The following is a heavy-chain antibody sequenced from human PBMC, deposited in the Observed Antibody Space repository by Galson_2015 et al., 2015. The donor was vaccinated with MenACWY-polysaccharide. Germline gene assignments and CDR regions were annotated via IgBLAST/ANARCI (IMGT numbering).Heavy chain of an antibody. D-gene: IGHD5-18*01. CDR2: MNPNSGNT. CDR1: GFTFTNYD. J-gene: IGHJ4*02. CDR3: ERVVRRKYSYSDY. Sequence: SVKVSCKASGFTFTNYDINWVRQATGQGLEWMGWMNPNSGNTGYAQKFQGRVTMTRDTSRSTAYMELSSLRFEDTAVYYCERVVRRKYSYSDYWGQGTLVSVSS. V-gene: IGHV1-8*01.